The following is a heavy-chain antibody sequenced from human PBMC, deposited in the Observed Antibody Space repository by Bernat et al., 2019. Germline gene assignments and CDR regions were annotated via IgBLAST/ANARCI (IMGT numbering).Heavy chain of an antibody. CDR2: IYWDDDK. V-gene: IGHV2-5*02. J-gene: IGHJ4*02. Sequence: QITLKESGPTLVKPTQTLTLTCTFSGFSLSTSGVGVGWIRQPPGKALEWLALIYWDDDKRYSPSLKSRLTITKDTSKNQVVLTMTNMDPVDTATYYCALLQGATRGAIFDYWGQGTLVTVSS. D-gene: IGHD1-26*01. CDR1: GFSLSTSGVG. CDR3: ALLQGATRGAIFDY.